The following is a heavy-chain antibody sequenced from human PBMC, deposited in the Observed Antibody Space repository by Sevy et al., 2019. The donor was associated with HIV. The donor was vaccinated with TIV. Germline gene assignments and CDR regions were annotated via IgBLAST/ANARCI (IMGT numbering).Heavy chain of an antibody. J-gene: IGHJ3*02. CDR3: TRACLLGYCSTTSCYYAFDI. CDR1: GITFSTSV. V-gene: IGHV3-21*01. D-gene: IGHD2-2*01. Sequence: GGSLRLSCNASGITFSTSVMNWVRQSPDRGLEWVSSISGDTYYTHYADSMRGRVIVSRDNAKNSLFLEMNSLTVEDTAVYYCTRACLLGYCSTTSCYYAFDIWGPGTVVTVSS. CDR2: ISGDTYYT.